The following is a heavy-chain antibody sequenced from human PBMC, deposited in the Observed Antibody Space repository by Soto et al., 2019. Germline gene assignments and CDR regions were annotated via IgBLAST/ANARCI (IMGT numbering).Heavy chain of an antibody. Sequence: EVQLLESGGDLVQPGGSLRLSCATSGFTFNNYAMSWVRQAPGKGLEWVSGISGSGSSTYYADSVKGRFTISRDNSKNTLSLQMHSLRAEDTAVYYCAKDCFGYGDLGAQRFDFWGQGTLVTVSS. CDR1: GFTFNNYA. CDR3: AKDCFGYGDLGAQRFDF. CDR2: ISGSGSST. D-gene: IGHD4-17*01. V-gene: IGHV3-23*01. J-gene: IGHJ4*02.